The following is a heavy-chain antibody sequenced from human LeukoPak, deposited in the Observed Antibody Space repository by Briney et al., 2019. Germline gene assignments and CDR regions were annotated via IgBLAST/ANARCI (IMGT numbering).Heavy chain of an antibody. J-gene: IGHJ4*02. V-gene: IGHV3-23*01. CDR3: AKDLRRFDY. CDR1: GFTFSSYA. D-gene: IGHD4-17*01. CDR2: ISGSGDRT. Sequence: GGSLRLSCAASGFTFSSYAMTWVRQAPGKGLEWVPTISGSGDRTYYADSVKGRFTISRDNSKNTLYLQMNSLRAEDTAVYYCAKDLRRFDYWGQGTLVTVSS.